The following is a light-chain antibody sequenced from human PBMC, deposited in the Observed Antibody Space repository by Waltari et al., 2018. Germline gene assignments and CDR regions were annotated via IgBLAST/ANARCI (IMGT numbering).Light chain of an antibody. CDR1: QSVLYSSNNKNY. Sequence: DIVMTQSPDSLAVSLGVRATINCKSSQSVLYSSNNKNYLAWYQQKPGQPPKLLIYWASTRESGVPDRFSGSGSGTDFTLTISSLQAEDVAVYYCQHHVAFGQGTKVEIK. J-gene: IGKJ1*01. V-gene: IGKV4-1*01. CDR3: QHHVA. CDR2: WAS.